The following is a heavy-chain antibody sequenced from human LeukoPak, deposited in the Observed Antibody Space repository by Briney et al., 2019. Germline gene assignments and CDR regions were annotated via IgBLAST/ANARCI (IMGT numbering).Heavy chain of an antibody. Sequence: ASVKVSCKASGYTFTSYYMDWVRQAPGQGLEWMGWINPNSGGTNYAQKFQGRVTMTRDTSISTAYMELSSLTSDDTAVYFCARSAEHCNNGVCFTDYYMDVWGKGTTVTVSS. CDR3: ARSAEHCNNGVCFTDYYMDV. J-gene: IGHJ6*03. V-gene: IGHV1-2*02. CDR1: GYTFTSYY. CDR2: INPNSGGT. D-gene: IGHD2-8*01.